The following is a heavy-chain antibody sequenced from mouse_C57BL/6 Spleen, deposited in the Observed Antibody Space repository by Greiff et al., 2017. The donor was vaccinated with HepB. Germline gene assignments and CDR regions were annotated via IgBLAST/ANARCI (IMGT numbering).Heavy chain of an antibody. J-gene: IGHJ1*03. CDR2: IHPNSGST. CDR1: GYTFTSYW. Sequence: QVQLQQPGAELVKPGASVKLSCKASGYTFTSYWMHWVKQRPGQGLEWIGMIHPNSGSTNYNEKFKSKATLTVDKSSSTAYMQLSSLTSEDSAVYYCARSSFGHDPYWYFDVWGTGTTVTVSS. V-gene: IGHV1-64*01. D-gene: IGHD2-12*01. CDR3: ARSSFGHDPYWYFDV.